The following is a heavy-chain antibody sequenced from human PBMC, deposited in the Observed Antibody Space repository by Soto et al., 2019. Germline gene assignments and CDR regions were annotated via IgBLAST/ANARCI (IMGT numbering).Heavy chain of an antibody. V-gene: IGHV4-61*08. Sequence: LLYTVSAGSMRRSEHLLSRLRQTPGKRPEWIGSIYYNGNTNYNPSLRRRVTISLDVSEKQFSLKLTSVTDADTAVYYCARDRHNWTDPFAAFDAWGQGTAVS. CDR1: AGSMRRSEHL. CDR3: ARDRHNWTDPFAAFDA. CDR2: IYYNGNT. D-gene: IGHD2-21*01. J-gene: IGHJ3*01.